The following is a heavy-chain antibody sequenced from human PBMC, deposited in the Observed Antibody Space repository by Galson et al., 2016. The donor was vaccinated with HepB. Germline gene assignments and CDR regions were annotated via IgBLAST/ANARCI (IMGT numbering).Heavy chain of an antibody. V-gene: IGHV4-59*08. J-gene: IGHJ1*01. Sequence: SETLSLTCTVSSDSVKSDYWSWIRQPPGKGLEWIGYFFYSGTTTTYNPSLEGRATISVDPSKHQIFLELTSVTAADPAVYYCARVDFWNDFHPREEYFQNWGQGTLVTVSS. CDR3: ARVDFWNDFHPREEYFQN. D-gene: IGHD3-3*01. CDR2: FFYSGTTT. CDR1: SDSVKSDY.